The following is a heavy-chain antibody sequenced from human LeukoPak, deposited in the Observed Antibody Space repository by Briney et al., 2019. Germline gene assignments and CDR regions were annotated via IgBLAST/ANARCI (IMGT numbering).Heavy chain of an antibody. J-gene: IGHJ4*02. V-gene: IGHV3-33*01. CDR3: ATVAWGSLQD. Sequence: AGGSLRLSCAASGFTFNRHGMHWVRQAPGKGLEWVALIWYDGSNENYADSVKGRFSISRDNSKNTLYLQMSSLRAEDTAVYYCATVAWGSLQDWGQGTLVTVSA. CDR2: IWYDGSNE. D-gene: IGHD3-16*01. CDR1: GFTFNRHG.